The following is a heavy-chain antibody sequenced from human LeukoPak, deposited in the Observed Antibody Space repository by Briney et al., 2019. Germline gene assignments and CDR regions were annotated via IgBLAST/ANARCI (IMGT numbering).Heavy chain of an antibody. V-gene: IGHV3-7*05. J-gene: IGHJ4*02. CDR3: ARHPAAGTVDY. CDR1: GLTVSSNY. D-gene: IGHD6-13*01. Sequence: PGGSLRLSCAASGLTVSSNYMSWVRRAPGKGLEWVASIKEDGSEMSYVDSVKGRFTISRDNAQNSLFLQMTSLRVADTALYYCARHPAAGTVDYWGQGTLVTVSS. CDR2: IKEDGSEM.